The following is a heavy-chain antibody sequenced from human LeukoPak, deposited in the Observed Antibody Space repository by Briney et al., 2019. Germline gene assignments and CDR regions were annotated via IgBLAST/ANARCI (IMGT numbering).Heavy chain of an antibody. V-gene: IGHV1-18*01. CDR1: GYTFTSYG. Sequence: GASVKVSCKASGYTFTSYGISWVRQSPGQGLEWMGRISAYNGNTNYAQKLQGRVTMTTDTSTSTAYMELRSLRSDDTAVYYCARGGSSNWYGKSYDYWGQGTLVTVSS. D-gene: IGHD6-13*01. CDR3: ARGGSSNWYGKSYDY. CDR2: ISAYNGNT. J-gene: IGHJ4*02.